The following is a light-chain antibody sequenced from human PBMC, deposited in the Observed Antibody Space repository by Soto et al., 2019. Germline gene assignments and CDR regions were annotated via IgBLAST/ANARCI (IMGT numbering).Light chain of an antibody. V-gene: IGKV3-11*01. CDR1: QNINNY. CDR3: QQRNNWVT. Sequence: EVVLTQSPVTLSLSPGERATLSCRASQNINNYLAWYQQKPGQPPRLLIYDAFNRPTGIPARFSGSGSGTDFILTISSLEPEDFGVYYCQQRNNWVTFGGGTKVEIK. CDR2: DAF. J-gene: IGKJ4*01.